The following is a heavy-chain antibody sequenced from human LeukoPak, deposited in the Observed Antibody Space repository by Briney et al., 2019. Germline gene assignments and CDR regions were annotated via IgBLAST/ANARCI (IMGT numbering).Heavy chain of an antibody. Sequence: ASVKVSCKASGYTFTSYGISRVRQAPGQGLEWMGGIIPIFGTANYAQKFQGRVTITADESTSTAYMELSSLRSEDTAVYYCARGPDPSSIAAPFDIWGQGTMVTVSS. J-gene: IGHJ3*02. V-gene: IGHV1-69*13. CDR3: ARGPDPSSIAAPFDI. CDR1: GYTFTSYG. CDR2: IIPIFGTA. D-gene: IGHD6-6*01.